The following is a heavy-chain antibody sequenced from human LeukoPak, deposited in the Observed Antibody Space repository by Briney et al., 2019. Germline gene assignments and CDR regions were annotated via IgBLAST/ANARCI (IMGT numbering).Heavy chain of an antibody. J-gene: IGHJ4*02. Sequence: ASVKVSCKASGYTFTGYYMHWVRQAPGQGLEWMGWINPNSGGTNYAQKFQGRVTMTRDTSIGTAYMELSRLRSDDTAVYYCASVLGYCSGGSCYPPRYWGQGTLVTVSS. CDR2: INPNSGGT. CDR3: ASVLGYCSGGSCYPPRY. CDR1: GYTFTGYY. V-gene: IGHV1-2*02. D-gene: IGHD2-15*01.